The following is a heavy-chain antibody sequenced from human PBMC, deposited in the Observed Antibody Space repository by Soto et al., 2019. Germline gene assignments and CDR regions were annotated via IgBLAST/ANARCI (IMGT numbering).Heavy chain of an antibody. CDR1: GGTFNTYT. CDR2: FIPILDMA. V-gene: IGHV1-69*02. CDR3: AITYCRDNSCPRDFDF. J-gene: IGHJ4*02. D-gene: IGHD2-21*01. Sequence: QVQVVHSGAEVKKPASSVKVSCKPSGGTFNTYTVNWVRLAPGHGLEWMGRFIPILDMANYAQKFQDRVTITADRSTFTAYLELNSLTSDDTAVYYCAITYCRDNSCPRDFDFWGPGTRVTVSS.